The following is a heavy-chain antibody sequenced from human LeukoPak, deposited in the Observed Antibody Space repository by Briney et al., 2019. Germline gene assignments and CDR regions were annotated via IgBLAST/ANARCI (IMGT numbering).Heavy chain of an antibody. Sequence: SQTLSLTCAISGDSVSSNSAAWSSIRQSPSRGLEWLGRTYYRSKWYNDYAVSVKSRITINPDTSKNQFSLQLNSVTPEDTAVYYCARDLETYYYDSSGPTLRAFDIWGQGTMVTVSS. CDR3: ARDLETYYYDSSGPTLRAFDI. J-gene: IGHJ3*02. D-gene: IGHD3-22*01. V-gene: IGHV6-1*01. CDR2: TYYRSKWYN. CDR1: GDSVSSNSAA.